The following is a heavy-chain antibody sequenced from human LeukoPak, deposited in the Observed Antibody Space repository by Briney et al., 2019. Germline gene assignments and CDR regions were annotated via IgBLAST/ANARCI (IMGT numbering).Heavy chain of an antibody. CDR2: IKQDGSEK. CDR3: ARDGFVGAADY. V-gene: IGHV3-7*01. D-gene: IGHD6-13*01. CDR1: ALTFSSYW. J-gene: IGHJ4*02. Sequence: GGSLRLSCAASALTFSSYWINSVSQAPGEWREWVANIKQDGSEKHYVASVKGRFTISRDNAKNSLYLQMNSLRVEDTAVYYCARDGFVGAADYWGQGTLVTVSS.